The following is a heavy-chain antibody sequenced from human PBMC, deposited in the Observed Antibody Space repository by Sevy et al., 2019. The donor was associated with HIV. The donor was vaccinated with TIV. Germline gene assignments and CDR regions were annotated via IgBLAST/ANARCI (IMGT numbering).Heavy chain of an antibody. CDR3: AKDNHYVGATPVFDY. J-gene: IGHJ4*02. D-gene: IGHD1-26*01. CDR2: ISGSGGST. Sequence: GWSLRLSCAASGFTFSSYAMSWVRQAPGKGLEWVSAISGSGGSTYYADSVKGRFTISRDNSKNTLYLQMNSLRAEDTAVYYCAKDNHYVGATPVFDYWGQGTLVTVSS. CDR1: GFTFSSYA. V-gene: IGHV3-23*01.